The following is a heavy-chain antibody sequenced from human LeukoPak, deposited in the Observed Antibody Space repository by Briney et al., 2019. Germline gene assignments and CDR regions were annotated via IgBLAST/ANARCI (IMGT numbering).Heavy chain of an antibody. J-gene: IGHJ4*02. CDR2: INAGNGNT. V-gene: IGHV1-3*01. Sequence: VASVKVSCKASGYTFTSCAMHWVRQAPGQRLEWMGWINAGNGNTKYSQKFQGRVTITRDTSASTAYMELSSLRSEDTAAYYCARGPLWFGELYFDYWGQGTLVTVSS. CDR1: GYTFTSCA. CDR3: ARGPLWFGELYFDY. D-gene: IGHD3-10*01.